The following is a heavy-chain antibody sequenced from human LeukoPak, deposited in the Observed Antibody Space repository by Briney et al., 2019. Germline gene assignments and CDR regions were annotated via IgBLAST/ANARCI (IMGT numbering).Heavy chain of an antibody. CDR3: ARLVAAGYYYYYYMDV. J-gene: IGHJ6*03. CDR2: IYTSGST. Sequence: SETLSLTCTVSGGSISSYYWSWIRQPAGKGLEWIGRIYTSGSTYYNTSLKSRVTISVDTSKNQFSLKLSSVTAADTAVYYCARLVAAGYYYYYYMDVWGKGTTVTISS. V-gene: IGHV4-4*07. D-gene: IGHD6-13*01. CDR1: GGSISSYY.